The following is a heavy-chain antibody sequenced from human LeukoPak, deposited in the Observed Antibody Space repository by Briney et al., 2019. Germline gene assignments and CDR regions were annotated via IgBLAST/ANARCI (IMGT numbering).Heavy chain of an antibody. CDR2: INHSGST. J-gene: IGHJ5*02. V-gene: IGHV4-34*01. Sequence: PSETLSLTCAVYGGSFSGYCWSWIRQPPGKGLEWIGEINHSGSTNYNPSLKSRVTISVDTSKNQFSLKLSSVTAADTAVYYCARGPSRMVYAKTKNWFDPWGQGTLVTVSS. CDR3: ARGPSRMVYAKTKNWFDP. D-gene: IGHD2-8*01. CDR1: GGSFSGYC.